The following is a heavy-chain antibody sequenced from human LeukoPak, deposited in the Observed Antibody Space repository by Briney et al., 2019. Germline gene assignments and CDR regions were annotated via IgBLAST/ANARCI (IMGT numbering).Heavy chain of an antibody. D-gene: IGHD1-14*01. V-gene: IGHV3-30-3*01. CDR1: GFTFSSYA. Sequence: WGSLRLSCAASGFTFSSYAMHWVRQAPGKGLEWVAVISYDGSNKYYADSVKGRFTISRDNSKNTLYLQMNSLRAEDTAVYYCAKGYISLSDYWGQGTLVTVSS. CDR3: AKGYISLSDY. J-gene: IGHJ4*02. CDR2: ISYDGSNK.